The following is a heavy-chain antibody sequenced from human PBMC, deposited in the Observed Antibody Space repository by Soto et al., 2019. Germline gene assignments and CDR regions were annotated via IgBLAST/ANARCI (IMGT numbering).Heavy chain of an antibody. CDR3: ARLSGEYDAFDI. CDR1: GFTFSSYS. D-gene: IGHD3-10*01. CDR2: ISSSSSYI. V-gene: IGHV3-21*01. J-gene: IGHJ3*02. Sequence: EVQLVESGGGLVKPGGSLRLSCAASGFTFSSYSMNWVRQAPGKGLEWVSSISSSSSYIYYADSVKGRFTIYRDNAKNSLYLQMNSLRAEDTAVYYCARLSGEYDAFDIWGQGTMVTVSS.